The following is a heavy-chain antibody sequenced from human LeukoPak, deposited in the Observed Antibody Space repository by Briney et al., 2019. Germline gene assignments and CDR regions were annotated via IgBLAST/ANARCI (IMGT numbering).Heavy chain of an antibody. CDR1: GFTFSSYG. D-gene: IGHD3-3*01. Sequence: GGSLRLSCAASGFTFSSYGMHWVRQAPGKGLEWVAVIWYDGSNKYYADSVKGRFTISRDNSKNTLYLQMDSLRVEDTAVYYCARPITVSGATDGFDIWGQGTMVTVSS. J-gene: IGHJ3*02. V-gene: IGHV3-33*01. CDR3: ARPITVSGATDGFDI. CDR2: IWYDGSNK.